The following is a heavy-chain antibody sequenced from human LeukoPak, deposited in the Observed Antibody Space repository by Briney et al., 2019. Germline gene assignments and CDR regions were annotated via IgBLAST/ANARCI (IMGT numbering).Heavy chain of an antibody. CDR3: AKGDPYGSGSYPVDY. J-gene: IGHJ4*02. CDR1: GFTFIRYG. V-gene: IGHV3-30*18. Sequence: GGSLRLSCAASGFTFIRYGMHWVRQASGKGLNGVALISYDGSNKCYADSVKGRFNISRDNSKDTLYLQMNSLRTEDTAVYYCAKGDPYGSGSYPVDYWGQGTLVTVSS. CDR2: ISYDGSNK. D-gene: IGHD3-10*01.